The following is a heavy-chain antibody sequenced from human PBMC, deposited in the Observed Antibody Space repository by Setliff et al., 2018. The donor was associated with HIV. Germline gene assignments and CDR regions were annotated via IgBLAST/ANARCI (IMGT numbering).Heavy chain of an antibody. CDR3: ARAPRSPLRWRDNLLSSSSFFMDV. D-gene: IGHD2-21*01. CDR2: IYPGDSDT. Sequence: PGESLKISCEASGYIFTDYWIGWVRQMPGKGLEWMGIIYPGDSDTRYSPSFQGQVTFSADKSISAVYLQWDCLKASDSAIYYCARAPRSPLRWRDNLLSSSSFFMDVWGKGTTVTVSS. V-gene: IGHV5-51*01. CDR1: GYIFTDYW. J-gene: IGHJ6*03.